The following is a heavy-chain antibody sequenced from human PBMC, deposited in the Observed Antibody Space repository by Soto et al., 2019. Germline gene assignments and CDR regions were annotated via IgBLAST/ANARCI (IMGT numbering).Heavy chain of an antibody. Sequence: PGEPMKISCKGSGYSFTSYWIGWVRQVPGKGLEWMGIIYPGDSDTRYSPSFQGQVTISADKSISTAYLQWSSLKASDTAMYYCARLDSPLQRSYHYYGMDVWGQGTTVTVS. CDR2: IYPGDSDT. V-gene: IGHV5-51*01. CDR3: ARLDSPLQRSYHYYGMDV. CDR1: GYSFTSYW. J-gene: IGHJ6*02. D-gene: IGHD4-4*01.